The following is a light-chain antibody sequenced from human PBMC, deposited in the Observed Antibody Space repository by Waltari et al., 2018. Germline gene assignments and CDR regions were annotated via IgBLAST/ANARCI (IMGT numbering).Light chain of an antibody. Sequence: QSVLTQPPSASGTPGQRVTISCSGRSSNIGSNTVNWYQPLPGTAPKLLIYSNNQRPSGVPDRFSGSKSGTSASLAISGLQSEDEADYYCAAWDDSLNGPVFGGETKLTVL. J-gene: IGLJ3*02. CDR1: SSNIGSNT. CDR2: SNN. CDR3: AAWDDSLNGPV. V-gene: IGLV1-44*01.